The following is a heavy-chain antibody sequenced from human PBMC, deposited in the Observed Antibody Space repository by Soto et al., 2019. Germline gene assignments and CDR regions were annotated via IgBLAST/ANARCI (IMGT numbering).Heavy chain of an antibody. CDR1: SDSSSSYY. D-gene: IGHD6-19*01. V-gene: IGHV4-59*08. CDR3: ARHTSGWYNF. Sequence: PSETLSLTCTVSSDSSSSYYWSWIRQPPGKGLEWIGYIYYSGSTNYNPSLQSRVTISVDTSKNQFSPKLSSVTAADTAMYYCARHTSGWYNFWGQGTLVTVSS. CDR2: IYYSGST. J-gene: IGHJ4*02.